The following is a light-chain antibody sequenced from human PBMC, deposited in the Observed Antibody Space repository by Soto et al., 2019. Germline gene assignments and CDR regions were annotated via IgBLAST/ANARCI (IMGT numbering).Light chain of an antibody. Sequence: QSALTQPPSVSGSPGQSVTISCTGTSSDVGNYNRVSWYQQPPGTAHKVIIYEVSNRPSGVPDRFSGSKSGNTASLTISGLQAEDEADYYCSSYTSSSTYVFGTGTKVTVL. CDR3: SSYTSSSTYV. J-gene: IGLJ1*01. CDR2: EVS. V-gene: IGLV2-18*02. CDR1: SSDVGNYNR.